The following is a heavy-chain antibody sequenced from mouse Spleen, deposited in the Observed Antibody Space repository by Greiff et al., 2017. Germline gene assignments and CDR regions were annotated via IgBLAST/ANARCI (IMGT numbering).Heavy chain of an antibody. Sequence: VQLQQSGPELVKPGASVKMSCKASGYTFTSYYIHWVKQRPGQGLEWIGWIYPGDGSTKYNEKFKGKTTLTADKSSSTAYMLLSSLTSEDSAIYFCARLQLGGYWGQGTTLTVSS. CDR1: GYTFTSYY. D-gene: IGHD4-1*02. CDR3: ARLQLGGY. CDR2: IYPGDGST. V-gene: IGHV1S56*01. J-gene: IGHJ2*01.